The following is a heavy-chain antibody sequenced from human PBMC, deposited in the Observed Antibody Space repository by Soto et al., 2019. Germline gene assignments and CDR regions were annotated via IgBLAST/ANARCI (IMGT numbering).Heavy chain of an antibody. CDR1: GYNFTSYG. D-gene: IGHD1-26*01. V-gene: IGHV1-18*01. CDR2: ISAYNGKT. Sequence: QVQLVQSGAEVKKPGASVKVSCKSSGYNFTSYGISWVRQAPGQGLEWVGWISAYNGKTNYAQKLQGRVTMTTDTPTSTAYMELRSLRSDYTPVYYCARGENWFDPWCQGTLVTVSS. CDR3: ARGENWFDP. J-gene: IGHJ5*02.